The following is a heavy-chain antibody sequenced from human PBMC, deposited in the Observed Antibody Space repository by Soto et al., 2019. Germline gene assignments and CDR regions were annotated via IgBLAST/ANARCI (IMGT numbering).Heavy chain of an antibody. Sequence: PGESLKISCRVSGYTFTNYWIAWVRQMPGKGLEWMGIIYPGDSDTRYSPSFQGQVTISADKSISTAYLQWSSLKASDTAMYYCARQATITGWFDPWGQGTLVTVSS. J-gene: IGHJ5*02. D-gene: IGHD5-12*01. V-gene: IGHV5-51*01. CDR3: ARQATITGWFDP. CDR2: IYPGDSDT. CDR1: GYTFTNYW.